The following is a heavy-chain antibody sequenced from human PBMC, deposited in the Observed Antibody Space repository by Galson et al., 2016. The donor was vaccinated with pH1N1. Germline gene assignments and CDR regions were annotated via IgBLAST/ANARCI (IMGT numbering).Heavy chain of an antibody. J-gene: IGHJ4*02. Sequence: SGEAVKKPGDALKIPCKASRYSFTNYWIGWVRQMPGKGLEWMVIIYPADSDPRYRPSFQGQVTISADSSISTTHLQWSSLKASDTAIYYCAREPRDSAYNWNLPLDYWDQGTLVTVSS. CDR2: IYPADSDP. V-gene: IGHV5-51*03. CDR1: RYSFTNYW. CDR3: AREPRDSAYNWNLPLDY. D-gene: IGHD1-20*01.